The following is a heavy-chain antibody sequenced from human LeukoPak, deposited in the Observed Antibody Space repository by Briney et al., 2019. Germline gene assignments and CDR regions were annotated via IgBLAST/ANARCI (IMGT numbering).Heavy chain of an antibody. J-gene: IGHJ5*02. CDR1: GFTFSSYS. D-gene: IGHD3/OR15-3a*01. CDR2: ISSSSTI. CDR3: ARGDWPGFDP. Sequence: GGSLRLSFAASGFTFSSYSMNWVRQAPGKGLEWVSYISSSSTIYYADSVKGRFTISRDNAKNSLYLQMNSLRAEDTAVYYCARGDWPGFDPWGQGTLVTVSS. V-gene: IGHV3-48*04.